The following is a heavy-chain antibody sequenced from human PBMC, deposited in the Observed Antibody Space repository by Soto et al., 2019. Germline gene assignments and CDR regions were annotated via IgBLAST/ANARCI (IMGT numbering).Heavy chain of an antibody. J-gene: IGHJ6*02. CDR3: ARDYHDFWSGYYYYGMDV. V-gene: IGHV3-7*05. Sequence: EVQLVESGGGLVQPGGSLRLSCAASGFTFSSYWMSWVRQAPGKGLEWVANIKQDGSEKYYVDSVKGRFTISRDNAKNSLYLQMNSLRAEDTAVYYCARDYHDFWSGYYYYGMDVWGQGPRSPSP. CDR2: IKQDGSEK. CDR1: GFTFSSYW. D-gene: IGHD3-3*01.